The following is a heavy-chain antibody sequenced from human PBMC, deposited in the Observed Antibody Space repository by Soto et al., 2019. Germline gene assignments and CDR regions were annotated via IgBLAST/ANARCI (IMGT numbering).Heavy chain of an antibody. CDR3: VRATYSSGWHDY. CDR2: MSSNGGST. J-gene: IGHJ4*02. CDR1: GFTFSRYP. V-gene: IGHV3-64D*06. Sequence: EVQLVESGGGLVQPGGSLRLPCSASGFTFSRYPMHWIRQAPGKGLEYVSGMSSNGGSTYYADSVKGRLTISRDNSKNTLYLQMSSLTAEDTAVYYCVRATYSSGWHDYWGQGTLVTVSS. D-gene: IGHD6-19*01.